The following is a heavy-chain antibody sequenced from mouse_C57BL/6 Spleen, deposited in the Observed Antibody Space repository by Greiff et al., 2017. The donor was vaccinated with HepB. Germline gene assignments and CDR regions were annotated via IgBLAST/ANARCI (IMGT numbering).Heavy chain of an antibody. J-gene: IGHJ1*03. V-gene: IGHV1-82*01. D-gene: IGHD1-1*01. CDR2: IYPGDGDT. CDR3: ARKEDGSSFSYWYFDV. CDR1: GYAFSSSW. Sequence: QVQLQQSGPELVKPGASVKISCKASGYAFSSSWMNWVKQRPGKGLEWIGRIYPGDGDTNYNGKFKGKATLTADKSSSTAYMQLSSLTSEDSAVYFCARKEDGSSFSYWYFDVWGTGTTVTVSS.